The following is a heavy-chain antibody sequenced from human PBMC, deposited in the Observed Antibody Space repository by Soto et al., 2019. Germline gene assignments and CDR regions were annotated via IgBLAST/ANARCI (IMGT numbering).Heavy chain of an antibody. J-gene: IGHJ3*02. CDR1: GFTFSNAW. CDR2: IKSKTDGGTT. V-gene: IGHV3-15*01. Sequence: GGSLRLSCAASGFTFSNAWMSWVRQAPGKGLEWVGRIKSKTDGGTTDYAAPVKGRFTISRDDSKNTLYLQMNSLKTEDTAVYYCTHACIVGATMDAFDIWGQGTMVTGSS. CDR3: THACIVGATMDAFDI. D-gene: IGHD1-26*01.